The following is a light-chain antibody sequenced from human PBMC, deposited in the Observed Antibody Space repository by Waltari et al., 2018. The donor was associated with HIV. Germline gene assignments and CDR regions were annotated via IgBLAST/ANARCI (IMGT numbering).Light chain of an antibody. J-gene: IGLJ1*01. Sequence: QSVLTQPPSVSAAPGQTVTISCSGSSSNIGTNYVSWYQQLPGTTPKLLINEKSKRPSGMPDRFSGAKAGTSATLGITGLQTGDEADYYCGTWDRSLSAGVFGTGTTVTVL. CDR2: EKS. CDR3: GTWDRSLSAGV. CDR1: SSNIGTNY. V-gene: IGLV1-51*02.